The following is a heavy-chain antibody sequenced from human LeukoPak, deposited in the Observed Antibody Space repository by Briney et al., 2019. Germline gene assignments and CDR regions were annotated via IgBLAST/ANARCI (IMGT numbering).Heavy chain of an antibody. CDR2: IYNSGST. V-gene: IGHV4-38-2*01. Sequence: SETLSLTCAVSGYSISNTHYWGWIRQPPGKGLEWIGSIYNSGSTHYNPSLKSRVTISVDTSMNQFSLKLSSVTAADTAVYYCARNSSGIHFDYWGRGTLVTASS. CDR3: ARNSSGIHFDY. D-gene: IGHD3-22*01. J-gene: IGHJ4*02. CDR1: GYSISNTHY.